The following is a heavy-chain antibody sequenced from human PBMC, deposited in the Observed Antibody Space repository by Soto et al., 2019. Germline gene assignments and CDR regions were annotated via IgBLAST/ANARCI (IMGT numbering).Heavy chain of an antibody. CDR3: ARAKGFGERPWAGMDV. V-gene: IGHV1-69*13. J-gene: IGHJ6*02. CDR1: GGIFSSYD. D-gene: IGHD3-10*01. Sequence: EASVKVSCNASGGIFSSYDISWVRQARGRGLEWMGGLIPILGPANYAQEFQGRVTITADESTNTAYMELTSLRSEDTAVYYCARAKGFGERPWAGMDVWGQGTTVTVSS. CDR2: LIPILGPA.